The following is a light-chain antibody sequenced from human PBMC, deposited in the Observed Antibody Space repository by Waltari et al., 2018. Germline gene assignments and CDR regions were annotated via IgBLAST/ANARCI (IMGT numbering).Light chain of an antibody. CDR2: TNG. V-gene: IGLV1-44*01. CDR1: SSNIGSKA. Sequence: QSVLTQPPSVSGTPGQRVTISCSGSSSNIGSKAVNWYEHLPGTAPKLLIYTNGQRPSGVPYPFSGSTAGTSASLAISGLQSEDEADYYCAAWDDSLNGVVFGGGTKVTVL. J-gene: IGLJ2*01. CDR3: AAWDDSLNGVV.